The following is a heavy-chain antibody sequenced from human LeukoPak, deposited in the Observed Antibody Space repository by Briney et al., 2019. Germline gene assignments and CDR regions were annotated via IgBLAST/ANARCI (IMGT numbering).Heavy chain of an antibody. Sequence: GGSLRLSCAASGFSFISYGMLWVREAPGKGLEGVAVLSDDGRRKDYADSVKGRFTISRDNSKDTLYLQMNSLRAEDTAVYYCAKRPSDYGDYVSYFDYWGQGTLVTVSS. D-gene: IGHD4-17*01. CDR3: AKRPSDYGDYVSYFDY. CDR2: LSDDGRRK. CDR1: GFSFISYG. V-gene: IGHV3-30*18. J-gene: IGHJ4*02.